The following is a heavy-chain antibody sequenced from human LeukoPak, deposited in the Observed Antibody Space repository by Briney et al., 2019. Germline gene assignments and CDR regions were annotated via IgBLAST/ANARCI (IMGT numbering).Heavy chain of an antibody. J-gene: IGHJ4*02. D-gene: IGHD2-8*01. CDR1: GYTFTSYG. CDR3: ARGAINSGLYSSFDY. V-gene: IGHV1-18*01. CDR2: ISAYNGNT. Sequence: GASLKVSCKASGYTFTSYGISWVRQAPGQGLEWMGWISAYNGNTNYAQKLQGRVTMTTDTSTSTAYMEMSSLRAEDTAVYYCARGAINSGLYSSFDYWGQGTLVTVSS.